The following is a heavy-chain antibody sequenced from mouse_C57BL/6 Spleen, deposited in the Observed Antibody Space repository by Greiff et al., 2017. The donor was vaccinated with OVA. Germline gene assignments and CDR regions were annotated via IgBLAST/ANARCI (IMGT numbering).Heavy chain of an antibody. V-gene: IGHV1-72*01. CDR3: ERADGTFYWYFDG. CDR1: GYTFTSYW. Sequence: QVQLQQPGAELVKPGASVKLSCTASGYTFTSYWMPWVKQRPGRGLEWIGRIDPNSGGTKYHEKFKSKATLPVDKPSSTAYMQLSSLTSEDSAVYDCERADGTFYWYFDGWGTGTTVTVSS. D-gene: IGHD1-1*01. J-gene: IGHJ1*03. CDR2: IDPNSGGT.